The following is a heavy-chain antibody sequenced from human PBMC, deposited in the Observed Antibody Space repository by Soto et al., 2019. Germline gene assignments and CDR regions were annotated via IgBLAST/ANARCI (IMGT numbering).Heavy chain of an antibody. CDR3: ARLGYESPYNWFDP. V-gene: IGHV4-59*01. J-gene: IGHJ5*02. CDR2: IYYSGTT. CDR1: GGSISSYY. D-gene: IGHD5-12*01. Sequence: QVQLQESGPGLVKPSETLSLSCTVSGGSISSYYWSWIRQPPGKGLEWIGYIYYSGTTDYNPSLTSRVTISVDTSKNLFSLKLSSVTAADTAVYDCARLGYESPYNWFDPWGQGTLVTVSS.